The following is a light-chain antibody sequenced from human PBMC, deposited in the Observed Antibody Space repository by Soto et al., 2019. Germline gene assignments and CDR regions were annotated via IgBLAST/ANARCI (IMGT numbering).Light chain of an antibody. CDR3: QQYNNWAVT. J-gene: IGKJ1*01. CDR2: GAS. CDR1: QSVSSN. V-gene: IGKV3-15*01. Sequence: EIVMRQSPATLSASPGERATLSCRASQSVSSNLAWYQQKPGQPPRRLIYGASTRATGIPARFSGSGSGTEFTLTISSLQSEDFAVYYCQQYNNWAVTFGQGTKV.